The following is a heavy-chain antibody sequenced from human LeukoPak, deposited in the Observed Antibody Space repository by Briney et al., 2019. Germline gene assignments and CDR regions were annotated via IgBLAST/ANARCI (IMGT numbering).Heavy chain of an antibody. Sequence: ASVTVSCKASGSTFTDYYMHWVRQAPGQGLEWMGWINPNSGGTNYAQKFQGRVTMTRDTSITTAYMELSRLRSDDTAVYYCARAQQLAPNFDYWGQGTLVTVSS. CDR2: INPNSGGT. CDR1: GSTFTDYY. D-gene: IGHD6-13*01. J-gene: IGHJ4*02. CDR3: ARAQQLAPNFDY. V-gene: IGHV1-2*02.